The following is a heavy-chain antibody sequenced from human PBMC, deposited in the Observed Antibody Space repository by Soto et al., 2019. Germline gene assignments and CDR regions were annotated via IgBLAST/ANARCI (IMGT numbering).Heavy chain of an antibody. CDR3: TLQLSGPY. CDR2: VYSGGTT. D-gene: IGHD1-1*01. CDR1: GFTVSSNY. J-gene: IGHJ4*02. V-gene: IGHV3-53*04. Sequence: GGSLRLSCAASGFTVSSNYMTWVRQSPGKGLEWVSLVYSGGTTHYAASVKGRFTISTHSSQNTLFLQMNSLRTEDTATYYCTLQLSGPYWGQGTLVTVSS.